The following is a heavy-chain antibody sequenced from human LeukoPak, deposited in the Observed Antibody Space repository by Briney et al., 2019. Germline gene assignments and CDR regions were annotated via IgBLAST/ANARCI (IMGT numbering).Heavy chain of an antibody. Sequence: PGGSLRLSCAAAGFTFRTYAMNWVRQAPGKGLEGVAVISDDGSNKYYAESVKGQFTISRDNSKNTLYLQMNSLRAEGTAVYYCARAFSTTAFDYWGQGTLVTVSS. V-gene: IGHV3-30*04. J-gene: IGHJ4*02. D-gene: IGHD4-17*01. CDR3: ARAFSTTAFDY. CDR2: ISDDGSNK. CDR1: GFTFRTYA.